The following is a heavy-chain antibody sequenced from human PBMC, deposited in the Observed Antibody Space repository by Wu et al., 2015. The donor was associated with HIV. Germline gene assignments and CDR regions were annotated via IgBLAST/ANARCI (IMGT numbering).Heavy chain of an antibody. Sequence: QVQLVQSGVEVKKPGASVKVSCKTSGYIFIHYGITWVRQAPGQGLEWMGWISGYNGYTNYAQKFQGRITMTRDTSTSTAYMELRSLRSDDTAMYYCARDRFYAADCGDCPFPVPFGLTWGQGSLVHRLL. D-gene: IGHD2-21*01. CDR2: ISGYNGYT. J-gene: IGHJ4*02. CDR3: ARDRFYAADCGDCPFPVPFGLT. V-gene: IGHV1-18*01. CDR1: GYIFIHYG.